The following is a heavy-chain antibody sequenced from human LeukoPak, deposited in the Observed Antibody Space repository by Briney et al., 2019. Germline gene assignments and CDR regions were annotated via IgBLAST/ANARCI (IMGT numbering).Heavy chain of an antibody. CDR1: GATFTSYA. D-gene: IGHD2-2*01. CDR3: ARTWFAGPLGVSHCSSTSCYRGYYYYGMDV. J-gene: IGHJ6*04. V-gene: IGHV1-69*06. CDR2: IIPIFGTA. Sequence: SVKVSCKAAGATFTSYAISWVRQAPGQGLEWMGGIIPIFGTANYAQKFQGRVTITADKSTSTAYRELSSLRSEDTAVYYCARTWFAGPLGVSHCSSTSCYRGYYYYGMDVWGKGTTVTVSS.